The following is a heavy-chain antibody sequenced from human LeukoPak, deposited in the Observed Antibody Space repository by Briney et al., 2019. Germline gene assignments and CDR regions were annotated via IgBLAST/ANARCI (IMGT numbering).Heavy chain of an antibody. CDR1: GGSISSGDYY. V-gene: IGHV4-30-4*01. Sequence: SETLSLTCTVSGGSISSGDYYWSWIRQPPGKGLEWIGYIYYSGSTYYNPSLKSRVTISVDTSKNQFSLELSSVTAADTAVYYCATSLVGATRSTFDYWGQGTLVTVSS. J-gene: IGHJ4*02. D-gene: IGHD1-26*01. CDR3: ATSLVGATRSTFDY. CDR2: IYYSGST.